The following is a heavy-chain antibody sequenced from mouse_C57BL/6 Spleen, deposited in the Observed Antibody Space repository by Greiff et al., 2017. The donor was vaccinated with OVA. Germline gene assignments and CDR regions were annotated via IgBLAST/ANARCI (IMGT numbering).Heavy chain of an antibody. D-gene: IGHD2-3*01. CDR3: TRRGLYDGAFDY. Sequence: EVQLQQSGPELVKPGASVKMSCKASGYTFTDYNMHWVKQSHGKSLEWIGYINPNNGGTSYNQKFKGKATLTVNKSSSTAYMELRSLTSEDSAVYYCTRRGLYDGAFDYWGQGTTLTVSS. CDR2: INPNNGGT. V-gene: IGHV1-22*01. J-gene: IGHJ2*01. CDR1: GYTFTDYN.